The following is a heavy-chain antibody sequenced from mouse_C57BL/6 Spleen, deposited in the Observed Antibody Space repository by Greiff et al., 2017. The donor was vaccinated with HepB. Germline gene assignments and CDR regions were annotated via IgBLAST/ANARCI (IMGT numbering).Heavy chain of an antibody. D-gene: IGHD1-1*01. CDR1: GYTFTSYW. V-gene: IGHV1-50*01. J-gene: IGHJ1*03. CDR2: IDPSDSYT. CDR3: ARSDYGSSPD. Sequence: VQLQQPGAELVKPGASVKLSCKASGYTFTSYWMQWVKQRPGQGLEWIGEIDPSDSYTNYNQKFKGKATLTVDTSSSTAYMQLSSLTSEDSAVYYCARSDYGSSPDWGTGTTVTVSS.